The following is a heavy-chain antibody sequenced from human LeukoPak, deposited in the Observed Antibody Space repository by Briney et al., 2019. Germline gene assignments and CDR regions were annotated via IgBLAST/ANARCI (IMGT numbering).Heavy chain of an antibody. V-gene: IGHV3-23*01. J-gene: IGHJ6*02. CDR1: GFTFSSYA. CDR2: ISGSGGST. D-gene: IGHD1-1*01. Sequence: GGSLRLSCAASGFTFSSYAMSWVRQAPGKGLEWVSAISGSGGSTYYADSVKGRFTISRDNAKNTLFLQMNSLRAEDTAVYYCARRGTGHGMDVWGQGTTVIVSS. CDR3: ARRGTGHGMDV.